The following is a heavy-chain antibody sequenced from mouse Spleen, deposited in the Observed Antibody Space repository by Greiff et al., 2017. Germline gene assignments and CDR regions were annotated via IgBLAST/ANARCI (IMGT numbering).Heavy chain of an antibody. D-gene: IGHD1-1*01. J-gene: IGHJ1*01. CDR1: GFAFSSYD. CDR2: ISSGGSYT. V-gene: IGHV5-9*02. Sequence: EVQVVESGGGLVKPGGSLKLSCAASGFAFSSYDMSWVRQTPEKRLEWVATISSGGSYTYYPDSVKGRFTISRDNARNTLYLQMSSLRSEDTALYYCARNYGSSEDWYFDVWGAGTTVTVSS. CDR3: ARNYGSSEDWYFDV.